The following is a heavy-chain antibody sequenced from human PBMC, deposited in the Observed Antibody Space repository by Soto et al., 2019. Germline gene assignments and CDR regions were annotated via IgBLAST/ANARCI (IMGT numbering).Heavy chain of an antibody. V-gene: IGHV1-46*01. CDR2: FRPTGGGST. D-gene: IGHD3-10*01. J-gene: IGHJ6*02. CDR3: ASDYGSGIEMDV. CDR1: GYTFSGYY. Sequence: QVRLVQSGAEVKKPGASVKLSCKPSGYTFSGYYVHWVRQAPGQGLEWMGVFRPTGGGSTGYAQKFQGRVTVTRDTSTRIVYMELGGLGFDDTAGYFCASDYGSGIEMDVWGQGTRVTVSS.